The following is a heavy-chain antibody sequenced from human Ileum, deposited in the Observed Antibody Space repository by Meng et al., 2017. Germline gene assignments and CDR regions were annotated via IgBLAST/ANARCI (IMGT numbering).Heavy chain of an antibody. D-gene: IGHD7-27*01. CDR1: GCSISSSSHC. Sequence: QLQLQESGPGLVKPSVTLSLTCTVSGCSISSSSHCCDWIRQPPGKGLEWIGSICYSGNTYYNPSLKSRVSISVDTSKKQISLKLNSVTAADTAVYYCARRTGEVDLLDYWGQGTLVTVSS. CDR2: ICYSGNT. J-gene: IGHJ4*02. V-gene: IGHV4-39*01. CDR3: ARRTGEVDLLDY.